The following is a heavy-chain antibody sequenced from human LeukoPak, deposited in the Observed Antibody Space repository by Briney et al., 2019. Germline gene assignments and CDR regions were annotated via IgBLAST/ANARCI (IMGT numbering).Heavy chain of an antibody. Sequence: GGSLRLSCAASGFISSNYAMAWARLTPGKGLEWVSAISGSGGTTYYTGSVKGRFTISRDSSTNTLYLQLSSLRAEDTAIYYCARGGSVFAYFFDYWGQGTLVTVSS. CDR1: GFISSNYA. CDR2: ISGSGGTT. D-gene: IGHD3-10*01. J-gene: IGHJ4*02. V-gene: IGHV3-23*01. CDR3: ARGGSVFAYFFDY.